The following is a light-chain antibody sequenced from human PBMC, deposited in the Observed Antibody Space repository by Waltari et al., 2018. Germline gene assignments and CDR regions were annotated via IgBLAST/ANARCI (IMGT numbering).Light chain of an antibody. CDR1: VLAKRY. CDR2: KDS. V-gene: IGLV3-27*01. CDR3: YSVDDNKRV. J-gene: IGLJ2*01. Sequence: SYELTQPSSVSVSPGQTARITCSGDVLAKRYTRWLQQKPGQAPGLVIHKDSERPSGIPERFSGSSSGTTVTLTISGAQVEDEADYYCYSVDDNKRVFGGGTKLTVL.